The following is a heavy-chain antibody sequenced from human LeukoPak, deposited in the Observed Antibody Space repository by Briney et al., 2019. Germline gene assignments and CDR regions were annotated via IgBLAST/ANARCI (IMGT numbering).Heavy chain of an antibody. CDR2: IKQDGSEK. V-gene: IGHV3-7*01. D-gene: IGHD1-26*01. J-gene: IGHJ4*02. CDR3: ASLSSRIEGSPDY. CDR1: GFTFSSYW. Sequence: LSCAASGFTFSSYWMSWVRQAPGKGLEWVANIKQDGSEKYYVDSVKGRFTISRDNAKNSLYLQMNSLRAEDTAVYYCASLSSRIEGSPDYWGQGTLVTVSS.